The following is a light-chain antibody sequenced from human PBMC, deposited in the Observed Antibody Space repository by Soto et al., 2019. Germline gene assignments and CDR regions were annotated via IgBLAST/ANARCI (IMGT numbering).Light chain of an antibody. CDR3: KRYITNSPWT. Sequence: DFQVTQSPSTLSASVGDRVTITCRASENIDRWLAWYQQTPGKAPQLLIYDASTLDGGVPSRFSGSGSGTHFTLTISSLQPEDFATYYCKRYITNSPWTFDQGTRGEFK. CDR1: ENIDRW. CDR2: DAS. J-gene: IGKJ1*01. V-gene: IGKV1-5*01.